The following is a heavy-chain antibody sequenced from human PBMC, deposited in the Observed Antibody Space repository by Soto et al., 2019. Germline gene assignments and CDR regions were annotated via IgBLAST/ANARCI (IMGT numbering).Heavy chain of an antibody. V-gene: IGHV1-69*12. CDR3: ASGIQLWLRRINNGYSG. J-gene: IGHJ4*02. CDR2: LIPTFGTA. D-gene: IGHD5-18*01. Sequence: QVQLVQSGAEVKKPESSVKVSCKAPGGTFSTYAISWVRQAPGQGLEWMGGLIPTFGTANYAQRFQDRVTITADESTNTVYMELSSLRSEDTAVYFCASGIQLWLRRINNGYSGWGQGTLVTVSS. CDR1: GGTFSTYA.